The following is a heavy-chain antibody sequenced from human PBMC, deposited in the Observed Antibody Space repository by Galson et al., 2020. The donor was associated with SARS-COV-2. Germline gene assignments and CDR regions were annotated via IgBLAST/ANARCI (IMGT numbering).Heavy chain of an antibody. CDR2: ISYDGSNK. V-gene: IGHV3-30*04. D-gene: IGHD1-26*01. Sequence: GGSLRLSCAASGFTFSSYAMHWVRQAPGKGLEWVAVISYDGSNKYYADSVKGRFTISRDNSKNTLYLQMNSLRAEDTAVYYCARPTSGSYVGGFDYWGQGTLVTVSS. CDR3: ARPTSGSYVGGFDY. J-gene: IGHJ4*02. CDR1: GFTFSSYA.